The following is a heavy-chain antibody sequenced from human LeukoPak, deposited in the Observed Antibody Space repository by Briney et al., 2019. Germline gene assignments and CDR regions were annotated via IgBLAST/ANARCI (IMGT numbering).Heavy chain of an antibody. D-gene: IGHD3-22*01. Sequence: SGTLSLTCAVSGGSISSNNWWNWVRQPPGKGLEWIGEIHHSGSTHYNPSLKSRLTISVDKSKNQFSLKLSSVTAADTAVYYCARAPYYYDSSGYYYFDYWGQGTLVTVSS. CDR2: IHHSGST. J-gene: IGHJ4*02. CDR1: GGSISSNNW. CDR3: ARAPYYYDSSGYYYFDY. V-gene: IGHV4-4*02.